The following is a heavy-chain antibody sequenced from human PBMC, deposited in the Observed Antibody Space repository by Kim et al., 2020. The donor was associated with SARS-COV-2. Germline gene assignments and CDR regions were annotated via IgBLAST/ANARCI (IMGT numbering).Heavy chain of an antibody. J-gene: IGHJ6*03. CDR3: TRDRTYYDFWSGSYAYYYYYMDV. CDR1: GFTFGDYA. Sequence: GGSLRLSCTASGFTFGDYAMSWVRQAPGKGLEWVGFIRSKAYGGTTEYAASVKGRFTISRDDSKSIAYLQMNSLKTEDTAVYYCTRDRTYYDFWSGSYAYYYYYMDVWGKGTTVTVSS. V-gene: IGHV3-49*04. D-gene: IGHD3-3*01. CDR2: IRSKAYGGTT.